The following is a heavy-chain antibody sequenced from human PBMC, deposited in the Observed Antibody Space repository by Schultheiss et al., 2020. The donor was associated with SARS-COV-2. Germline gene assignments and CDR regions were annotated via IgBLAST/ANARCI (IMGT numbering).Heavy chain of an antibody. J-gene: IGHJ6*02. Sequence: GGSLRLSCTASGFTFGDYAMSWVRQAPGKGLEWVGFIRSKAYGGTTEYAASVKGRFTISRDDSKSIAYLQMNSLKTEDTAVYYCARGGYYYDSSGYYYYYYGMDVWGQGTTVTVSS. D-gene: IGHD3-22*01. CDR1: GFTFGDYA. V-gene: IGHV3-49*04. CDR3: ARGGYYYDSSGYYYYYYGMDV. CDR2: IRSKAYGGTT.